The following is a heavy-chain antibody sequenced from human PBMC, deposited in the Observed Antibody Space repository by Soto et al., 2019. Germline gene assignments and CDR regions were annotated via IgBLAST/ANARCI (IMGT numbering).Heavy chain of an antibody. Sequence: SETLSLTCAVSGDSISSDKWWIWVRQPPGKGLEWIGEVYHSGNTNYNPSLKSRVIISVDNSKNTLYVQMNSLRAEDTAVYYCAKAISGYNAPLDHWGQGTRVTVSS. CDR1: GDSISSDKW. D-gene: IGHD5-12*01. CDR3: AKAISGYNAPLDH. J-gene: IGHJ4*02. CDR2: VYHSGNT. V-gene: IGHV4-4*02.